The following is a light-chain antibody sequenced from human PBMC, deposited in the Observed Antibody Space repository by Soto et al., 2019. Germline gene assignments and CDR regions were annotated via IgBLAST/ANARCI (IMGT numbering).Light chain of an antibody. CDR2: DVA. J-gene: IGLJ2*01. CDR1: TNDIGAYNY. CDR3: SSYTTSTTVV. Sequence: QSVLTQPASVSGSPGQSITISCTGTTNDIGAYNYVSWYQQHPGKAPKLIIHDVASRPSGVSARLSGSKSANTASLTISGLQAEDEADYYCSSYTTSTTVVFGGGTKLTVL. V-gene: IGLV2-14*03.